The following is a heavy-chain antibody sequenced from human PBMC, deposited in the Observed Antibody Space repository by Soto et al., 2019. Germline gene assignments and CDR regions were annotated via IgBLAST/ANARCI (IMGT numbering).Heavy chain of an antibody. Sequence: QVQLVESGGGVVQPGRSLRLSCAASAFTFSSYAMHWVRQAPGKGLEWVALISYDGSNKYYADSVRGRFTISRDNSKNTLYLQMNSLRADDTAVYYCARDLGINYGYVYSYGMDVWGQGTTVTVSS. V-gene: IGHV3-30-3*01. CDR1: AFTFSSYA. D-gene: IGHD5-18*01. J-gene: IGHJ6*02. CDR3: ARDLGINYGYVYSYGMDV. CDR2: ISYDGSNK.